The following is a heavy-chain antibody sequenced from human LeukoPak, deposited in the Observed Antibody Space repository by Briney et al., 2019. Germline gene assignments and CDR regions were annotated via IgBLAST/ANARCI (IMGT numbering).Heavy chain of an antibody. J-gene: IGHJ4*02. Sequence: GGSLRLSCAASGFTFDDYAMHLLRQAPGEGLEWVSLISWDGGSTYYADSVKGRFTIYRDNTKNSLYLQMNSLRAEDTALYYCAKDRLVKRDCSSTSCYNIDYWGQGTLVTVSS. CDR3: AKDRLVKRDCSSTSCYNIDY. CDR1: GFTFDDYA. CDR2: ISWDGGST. V-gene: IGHV3-43D*04. D-gene: IGHD2-2*01.